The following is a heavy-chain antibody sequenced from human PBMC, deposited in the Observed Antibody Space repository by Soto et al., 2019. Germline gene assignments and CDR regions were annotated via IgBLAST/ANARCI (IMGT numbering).Heavy chain of an antibody. J-gene: IGHJ3*01. Sequence: GGSLRLSCAASGFSFSSYGMRWVRQAPGKGLDWAAVIWYDGSNKYYAESVKGRFTISRDNSKNTLYVQMNSLTVEDTAAYYCARAQYTGSYFDACDVWGQGTMVTVSS. CDR1: GFSFSSYG. V-gene: IGHV3-33*03. CDR3: ARAQYTGSYFDACDV. CDR2: IWYDGSNK. D-gene: IGHD1-26*01.